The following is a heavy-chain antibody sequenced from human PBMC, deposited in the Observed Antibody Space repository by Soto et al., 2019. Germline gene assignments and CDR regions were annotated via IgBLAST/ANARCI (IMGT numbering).Heavy chain of an antibody. CDR1: GGSISSTQW. CDR3: ARDANFGSENSKFWAFDF. V-gene: IGHV4-4*02. D-gene: IGHD3-10*01. J-gene: IGHJ3*01. Sequence: QVHLQESGPGLVNPSGTVSLTCAVSGGSISSTQWWTWVRQPPGKGLEWIGETHHSGNILYNPSLNSRVTISLDKSKNQFSLKLTSVTAADTAVYYCARDANFGSENSKFWAFDFWGQGTVVTVS. CDR2: THHSGNI.